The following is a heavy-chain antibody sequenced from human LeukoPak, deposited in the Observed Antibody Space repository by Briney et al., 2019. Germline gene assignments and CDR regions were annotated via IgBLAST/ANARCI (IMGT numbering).Heavy chain of an antibody. CDR3: ARDAIVRDYSNSDY. J-gene: IGHJ4*02. CDR1: GYTFTGYY. CDR2: INPNSGGT. Sequence: ASVKVSCKASGYTFTGYYIHWVRQPPGQGLEWMGLINPNSGGTNNAQKFQGRVTMTRDTSISTAYMELSRLTSDDTAVYYCARDAIVRDYSNSDYWGEGTLVTVSP. V-gene: IGHV1-2*02. D-gene: IGHD4-11*01.